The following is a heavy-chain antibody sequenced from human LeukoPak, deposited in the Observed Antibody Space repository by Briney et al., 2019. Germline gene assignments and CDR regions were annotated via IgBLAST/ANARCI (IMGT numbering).Heavy chain of an antibody. CDR1: GDSISRSSYY. V-gene: IGHV4-39*01. CDR2: IHYSGST. CDR3: ARHHPLGYCSGGSCTHYYYYYMDV. Sequence: SETLSLTCTVSGDSISRSSYYCAWIRQPPGRGLEWIGSIHYSGSTYSDPSLKSRVTISVDTSKNQFSLKLSSVTAADTAVYYCARHHPLGYCSGGSCTHYYYYYMDVWGKGTTVTVSS. D-gene: IGHD2-15*01. J-gene: IGHJ6*03.